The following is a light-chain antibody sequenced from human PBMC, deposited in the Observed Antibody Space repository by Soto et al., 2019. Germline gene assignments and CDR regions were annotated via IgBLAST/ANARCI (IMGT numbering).Light chain of an antibody. CDR3: MHALQKGWT. J-gene: IGKJ1*01. CDR1: QSLLHSNGYNY. CDR2: LGS. V-gene: IGKV2-28*01. Sequence: DIVMTQSPLSLPVTPGEPASISCRSSQSLLHSNGYNYLDWYLQKPGQSPQLLIYLGSNRASGVPDRFSGSGAGTEFTLKISRGEAEDVGVDYCMHALQKGWTFGKGTKVELK.